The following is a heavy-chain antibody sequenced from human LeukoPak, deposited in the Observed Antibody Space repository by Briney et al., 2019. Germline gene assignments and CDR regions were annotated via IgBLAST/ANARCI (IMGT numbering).Heavy chain of an antibody. J-gene: IGHJ3*02. CDR2: IYPGNSDT. CDR3: ASSKIGGSYYHAFDI. Sequence: GESLKISCKGSGYSLTSYWIGWVRQMPGKGLEWMGIIYPGNSDTRYSPSFQGQVTISADKSISTAYLQWSSLKASDTAMYYCASSKIGGSYYHAFDIWGQGTMVTVSS. V-gene: IGHV5-51*01. CDR1: GYSLTSYW. D-gene: IGHD1-26*01.